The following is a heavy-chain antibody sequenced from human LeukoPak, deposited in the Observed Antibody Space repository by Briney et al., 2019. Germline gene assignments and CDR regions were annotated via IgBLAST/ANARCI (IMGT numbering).Heavy chain of an antibody. D-gene: IGHD3-22*01. CDR1: GGSISSYY. Sequence: KPSETLSLTCTASGGSISSYYWSWIRQPPGKGLEWIGYIYYSGSTNYNPSLKSRVTISVDTSKNQFSLKLSSVTAADMAVYYCARRANSGFDAFDIWGQGTMVTVSS. J-gene: IGHJ3*02. V-gene: IGHV4-59*01. CDR3: ARRANSGFDAFDI. CDR2: IYYSGST.